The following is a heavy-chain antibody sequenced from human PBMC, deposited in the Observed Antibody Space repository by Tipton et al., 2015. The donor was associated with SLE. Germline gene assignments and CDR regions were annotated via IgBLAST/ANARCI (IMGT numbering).Heavy chain of an antibody. CDR3: ARETTSGAFDI. V-gene: IGHV3-7*01. CDR1: AFTFSSYW. J-gene: IGHJ3*02. CDR2: IKEDGSDK. D-gene: IGHD4-11*01. Sequence: GSLRLSCTASAFTFSSYWMTWVRQAPGKGLEWVANIKEDGSDKNYVDSVKGRLTISRDNAKNALYLQMNSLTDEDTAMYFCARETTSGAFDIWGPGTMVTVYS.